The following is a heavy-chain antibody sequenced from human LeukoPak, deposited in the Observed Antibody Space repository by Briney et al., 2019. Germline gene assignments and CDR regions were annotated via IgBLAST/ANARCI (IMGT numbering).Heavy chain of an antibody. D-gene: IGHD2-2*01. CDR2: IKQDGSEK. CDR3: ARVGCTTTSCLAN. CDR1: GLTVGSYW. Sequence: GGSLRLSCAISGLTVGSYWMTWVRQAPGKGLELVANIKQDGSEKYYVDSVKCRFTISRDNAKNSLYLQMSSLRVEDTAVYYCARVGCTTTSCLANWGQGTLVTVSS. J-gene: IGHJ4*02. V-gene: IGHV3-7*01.